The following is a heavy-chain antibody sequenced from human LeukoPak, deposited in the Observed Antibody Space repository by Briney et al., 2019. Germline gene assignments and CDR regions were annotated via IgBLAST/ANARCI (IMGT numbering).Heavy chain of an antibody. CDR3: ASTFDH. CDR1: GGSFSGYY. Sequence: SETLSLTCAVYGGSFSGYYWSWTRQPPGKGLEWIGEINHSGSTNYNPSLKSRVTISVDTSKNQFSLKLSSVTAADTAVYYCASTFDHWGQGTLVTVSS. V-gene: IGHV4-34*01. J-gene: IGHJ4*02. CDR2: INHSGST.